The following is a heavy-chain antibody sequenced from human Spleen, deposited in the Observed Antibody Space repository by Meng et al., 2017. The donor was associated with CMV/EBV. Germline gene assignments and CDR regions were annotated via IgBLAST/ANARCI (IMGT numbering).Heavy chain of an antibody. J-gene: IGHJ4*02. V-gene: IGHV3-30*04. Sequence: ASGFTFSSYAMHWVRQAPGKGLEWVAVISSDVSNKYYADSVKGRFTISRDNSKNTLYLQMISLRAEDTAVYYCARDRYISGWSVDYWGQGTLVTVSS. CDR1: GFTFSSYA. CDR3: ARDRYISGWSVDY. D-gene: IGHD6-19*01. CDR2: ISSDVSNK.